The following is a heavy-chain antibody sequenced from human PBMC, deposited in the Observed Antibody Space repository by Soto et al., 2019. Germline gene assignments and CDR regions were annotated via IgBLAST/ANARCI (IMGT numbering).Heavy chain of an antibody. CDR2: ISSSGGTT. CDR1: GFTFSSYV. Sequence: EVQLLESGGGLVQPGGSLRLSCAASGFTFSSYVMSWVRQAPGKGLEWVSAISSSGGTTYYADSVKGRFTISRDNSKNTLYLQMNSLRAEDMAVYYCARDQVQVAAAYERFDFWGQGTLVTVSS. V-gene: IGHV3-23*01. J-gene: IGHJ4*02. CDR3: ARDQVQVAAAYERFDF. D-gene: IGHD6-25*01.